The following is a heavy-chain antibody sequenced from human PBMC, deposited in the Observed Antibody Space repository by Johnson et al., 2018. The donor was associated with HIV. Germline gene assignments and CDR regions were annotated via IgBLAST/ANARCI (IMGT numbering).Heavy chain of an antibody. J-gene: IGHJ3*02. Sequence: VQLVESGGGLVKPGGSLRLSCAASGFTFSDYYMSWIRQAPGKGLEWVANIKQDGSEKYYVDSVKGRFTISRDNAKNSLYLQMNSLKTEDTAVYYCTTDPGEWELLGDGDAFDIWGQGTMVTVSS. V-gene: IGHV3-7*05. CDR2: IKQDGSEK. CDR3: TTDPGEWELLGDGDAFDI. D-gene: IGHD1-26*01. CDR1: GFTFSDYY.